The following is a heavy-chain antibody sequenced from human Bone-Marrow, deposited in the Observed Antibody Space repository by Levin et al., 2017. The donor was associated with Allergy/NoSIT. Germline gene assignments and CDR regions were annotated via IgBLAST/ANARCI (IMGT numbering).Heavy chain of an antibody. CDR3: TRENFWSGWG. D-gene: IGHD3-3*01. V-gene: IGHV3-74*01. J-gene: IGHJ4*02. Sequence: PGGSLRLSCAASGFTFSSYWMHWVRQAPGKGLVWVSRIKSDGSGINYADSVKGRFTISRDNAKNTVYLQMNSLKAEDTAVYYCTRENFWSGWGWGQGTLVTVSS. CDR1: GFTFSSYW. CDR2: IKSDGSGI.